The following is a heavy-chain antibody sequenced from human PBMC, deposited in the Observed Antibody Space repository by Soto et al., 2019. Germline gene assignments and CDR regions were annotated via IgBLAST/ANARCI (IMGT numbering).Heavy chain of an antibody. J-gene: IGHJ6*02. CDR1: GYTFTGYY. CDR2: INPNSGGT. V-gene: IGHV1-2*02. D-gene: IGHD3-3*01. CDR3: ARVETYYDFWSGYYSPYYYGMDV. Sequence: APVKVSCKAAGYTFTGYYMHWVRQAPGQGLEWMGWINPNSGGTNYAQKFQGRVTMTRDTSISTAYMELSRLRSDDTAVYYCARVETYYDFWSGYYSPYYYGMDVWGQGTTVTVSS.